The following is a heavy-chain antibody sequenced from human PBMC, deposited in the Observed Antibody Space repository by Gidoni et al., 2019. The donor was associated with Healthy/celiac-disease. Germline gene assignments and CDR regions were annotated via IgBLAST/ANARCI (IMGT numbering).Heavy chain of an antibody. CDR1: GFPFSRYG. CDR3: AKGNSDPYYYYYMDV. V-gene: IGHV3-30*18. CDR2: ISYDGSNK. Sequence: QVQLVESGGGVVQPGRSLRLSCAASGFPFSRYGMHWVRQAPGKGLEWVAGISYDGSNKYYADSVKGRFTISRDNSKNTLYLQMNSLRAEDTAVYYCAKGNSDPYYYYYMDVWGKGTTVTVSS. J-gene: IGHJ6*03. D-gene: IGHD1-7*01.